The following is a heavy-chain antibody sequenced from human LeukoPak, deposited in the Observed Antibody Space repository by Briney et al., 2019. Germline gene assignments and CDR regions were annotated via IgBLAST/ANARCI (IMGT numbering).Heavy chain of an antibody. CDR1: GFTFRTYG. CDR2: VSSDENNQ. CDR3: ATFIATRLDY. D-gene: IGHD3-22*01. V-gene: IGHV3-30*03. J-gene: IGHJ4*02. Sequence: GGSLRLSCVASGFTFRTYGMHWVRQAPGKGLGWVAVVSSDENNQYYADSVKGRFIISRDNSKNTLNLQMNSLRAEDTAVYYCATFIATRLDYWGQGILVTVSS.